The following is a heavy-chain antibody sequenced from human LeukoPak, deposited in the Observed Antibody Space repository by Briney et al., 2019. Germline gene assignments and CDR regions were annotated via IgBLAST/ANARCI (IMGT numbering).Heavy chain of an antibody. CDR1: GFTFSSYS. J-gene: IGHJ4*02. V-gene: IGHV3-21*01. Sequence: GGSLRLSCAASGFTFSSYSMNWVRQAPGKGLEWVSSISSSSSYIYYADSVKGRFTISRDSAKNSLYLQMNSLRAEGTAVYYCARSGYGDYYIDYWGQGALVTVSS. CDR3: ARSGYGDYYIDY. D-gene: IGHD4-17*01. CDR2: ISSSSSYI.